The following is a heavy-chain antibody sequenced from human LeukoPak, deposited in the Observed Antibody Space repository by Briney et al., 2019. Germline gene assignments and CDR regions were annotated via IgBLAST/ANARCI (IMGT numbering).Heavy chain of an antibody. J-gene: IGHJ4*02. CDR3: ARDLDY. CDR1: GLTFSSYA. Sequence: GRSLRLSCAASGLTFSSYAMHWVRQAPGKGLEWVAVISYDGSNKYYADSVKGRFTISRDNAKNSLYLQMNSLRVEDTAVYYCARDLDYWGQGTLVTVSS. V-gene: IGHV3-30-3*01. CDR2: ISYDGSNK.